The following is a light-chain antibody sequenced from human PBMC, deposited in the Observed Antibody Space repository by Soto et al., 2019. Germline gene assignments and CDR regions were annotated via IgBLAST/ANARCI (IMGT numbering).Light chain of an antibody. CDR2: DTS. J-gene: IGKJ5*01. V-gene: IGKV3-15*01. Sequence: EIVMTQSPATLSVSPGERATLSCRASQSIKYNLAWYQHKPGQAPRLLIYDTSTRAAGIPARFSGSGSGTDFTLTISSLQSEDFAVYYCQQYNFWRSISFGQGTRLE. CDR3: QQYNFWRSIS. CDR1: QSIKYN.